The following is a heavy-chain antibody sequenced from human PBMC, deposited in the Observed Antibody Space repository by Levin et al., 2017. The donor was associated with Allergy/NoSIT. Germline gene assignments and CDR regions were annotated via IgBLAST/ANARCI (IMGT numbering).Heavy chain of an antibody. CDR3: ARGPSSTSLNYGMDV. V-gene: IGHV4-34*01. CDR1: GGSFSGYY. Sequence: SETLSLTCAVYGGSFSGYYWSWIRQPPGKGLEWIGEINHSGSTNYNPSLKSRVTISVDTSKNQFSLKLSSVTAADTAVYYCARGPSSTSLNYGMDVWGQGTTVTVSS. D-gene: IGHD2-2*01. J-gene: IGHJ6*02. CDR2: INHSGST.